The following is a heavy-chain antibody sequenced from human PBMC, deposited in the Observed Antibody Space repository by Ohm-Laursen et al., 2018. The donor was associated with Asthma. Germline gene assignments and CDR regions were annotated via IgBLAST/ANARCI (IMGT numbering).Heavy chain of an antibody. V-gene: IGHV3-33*01. D-gene: IGHD3-22*01. CDR1: GFTFSSYG. J-gene: IGHJ4*02. Sequence: LSLTCAASGFTFSSYGMHWVRQAPGKGLEWVAVIWYDGSNKYYADSVKGRFTISRDNSKNTLYLQMNSLRAEDTAVYYCARAGSGYYYEGFDYWGQGTLVTVSS. CDR2: IWYDGSNK. CDR3: ARAGSGYYYEGFDY.